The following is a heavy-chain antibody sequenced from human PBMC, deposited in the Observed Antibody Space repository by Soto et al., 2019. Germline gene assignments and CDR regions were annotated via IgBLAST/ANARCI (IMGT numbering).Heavy chain of an antibody. CDR2: IYYSGST. D-gene: IGHD1-1*01. Sequence: TSETLSLTCTVSGGSISSYYWSWIRQPPGKGLEWIGYIYYSGSTNYNPSLKSRVTISVDTSKNQFSLKLSSVTAADTAVYYCARSAGLNPYFDYWGQGTLVTVSS. J-gene: IGHJ4*02. V-gene: IGHV4-59*08. CDR1: GGSISSYY. CDR3: ARSAGLNPYFDY.